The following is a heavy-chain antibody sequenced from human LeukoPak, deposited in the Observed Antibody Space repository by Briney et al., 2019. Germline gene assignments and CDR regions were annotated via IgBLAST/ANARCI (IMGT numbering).Heavy chain of an antibody. CDR2: INPSSGGT. Sequence: ASVKVSCKASGYTFTGYYMHWVRQAPGQGLEWMGWINPSSGGTNYAQKFQGRVTMARDTSISTAYMELSRLRSDDTAVYYCARGPSFSSNWFDPWGQGTLVTVSS. CDR3: ARGPSFSSNWFDP. CDR1: GYTFTGYY. V-gene: IGHV1-2*02. J-gene: IGHJ5*02. D-gene: IGHD3-3*01.